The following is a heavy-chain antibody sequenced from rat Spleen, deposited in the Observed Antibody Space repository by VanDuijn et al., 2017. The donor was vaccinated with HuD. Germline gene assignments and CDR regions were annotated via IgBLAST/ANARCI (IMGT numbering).Heavy chain of an antibody. V-gene: IGHV3-1*01. J-gene: IGHJ2*01. CDR1: GYSSTDSH. CDR2: ITYSSTN. D-gene: IGHD1-11*01. Sequence: EVQVQESGPGLVKPSQSLSLTCSVTGYSSTDSHWGWIRQFPGNKMEWVGHITYSSTNAYSPTVKSRISITRNSSKHQVFLQLTSVTTENTATYYCARKLIDGGYHCDDWCKGVMVTVSS. CDR3: ARKLIDGGYHCDD.